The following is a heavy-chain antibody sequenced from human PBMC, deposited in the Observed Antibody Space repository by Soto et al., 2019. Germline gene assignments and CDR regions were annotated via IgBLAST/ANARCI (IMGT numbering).Heavy chain of an antibody. V-gene: IGHV3-30*18. Sequence: GGSLRLTCAASGFTFSSYGMHWVRQAPGKGLEWVAVISYDGSNKYYADSVKGRFTISRDNSKNTLYLQMNSLRAEDTAVYYCAKDIGNWKARRPIYYYYGMDVWGQGTTVTVSS. J-gene: IGHJ6*02. D-gene: IGHD1-1*01. CDR1: GFTFSSYG. CDR2: ISYDGSNK. CDR3: AKDIGNWKARRPIYYYYGMDV.